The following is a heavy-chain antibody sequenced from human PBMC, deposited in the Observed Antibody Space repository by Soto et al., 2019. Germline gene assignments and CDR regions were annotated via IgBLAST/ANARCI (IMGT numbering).Heavy chain of an antibody. V-gene: IGHV1-2*02. CDR3: AREGVIAGLAY. CDR2: IKPDSGGT. CDR1: GYTFTDHY. D-gene: IGHD6-13*01. J-gene: IGHJ4*02. Sequence: ASVKVSCKASGYTFTDHYMHWVRQAPGHGLEWMGWIKPDSGGTIYAQKFQGRVTMTRDTSISTAYMELTSLRSDDTAVYYCAREGVIAGLAYWGQGTVVTVSS.